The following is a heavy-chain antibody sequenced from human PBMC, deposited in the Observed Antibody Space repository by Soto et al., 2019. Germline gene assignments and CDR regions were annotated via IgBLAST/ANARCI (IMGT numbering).Heavy chain of an antibody. CDR2: ISGSGGST. D-gene: IGHD1-26*01. CDR1: GFTFSSYA. Sequence: EVQLLESGGALVQPGGSLRLSCAASGFTFSSYAMSWVRQAPGKGLEWVSAISGSGGSTYYADSVKGRFTISRDNSKNTLYLQMNSLRAEDTAVYYCAKVAPTGIVEALTHFQHWGQGTLVTVSS. V-gene: IGHV3-23*01. CDR3: AKVAPTGIVEALTHFQH. J-gene: IGHJ1*01.